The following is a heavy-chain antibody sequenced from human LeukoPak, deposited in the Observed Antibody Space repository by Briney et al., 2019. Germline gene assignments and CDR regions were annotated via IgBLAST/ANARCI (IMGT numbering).Heavy chain of an antibody. J-gene: IGHJ5*02. V-gene: IGHV4-39*01. CDR3: GRQADEGRFDP. CDR1: GGSISSSSYY. CDR2: IYYSGST. Sequence: SETLSLTSTVSGGSISSSSYYWGWIRQPPGKGLEWIGNIYYSGSTYYNPSLKTRVTISVDTSKNQFSLKLSSVTSADTGVYYCGRQADEGRFDPWGQGTLVTVSS.